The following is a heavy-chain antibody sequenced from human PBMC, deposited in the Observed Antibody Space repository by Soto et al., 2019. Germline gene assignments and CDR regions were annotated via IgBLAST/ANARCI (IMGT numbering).Heavy chain of an antibody. J-gene: IGHJ5*02. V-gene: IGHV4-34*01. CDR1: GGSFSDYY. CDR3: ARGRGYCAGGDCLNWLDP. D-gene: IGHD2-8*02. Sequence: SETLSLTCAVYGGSFSDYYWSWIRQPPGKGLEWIGEIHHNGRVNYNPSLKSRVSISVDTSKSQSSLKLNSVTAADTAVYYCARGRGYCAGGDCLNWLDPWGQGTLVTVSS. CDR2: IHHNGRV.